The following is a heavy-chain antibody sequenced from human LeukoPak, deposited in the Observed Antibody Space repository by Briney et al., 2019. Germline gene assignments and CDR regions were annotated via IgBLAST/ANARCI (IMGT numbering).Heavy chain of an antibody. Sequence: ASVKVSFKASGYTFTNFYIHWVRQAPGQGLEWMGMINPSGGSTSYAQTFQGRVTTTRDTSTSTVHMELSSLRSEDTALHYCARGYCSSTNCLPGGYWGQGTLVTVSS. CDR3: ARGYCSSTNCLPGGY. V-gene: IGHV1-46*01. CDR2: INPSGGST. D-gene: IGHD2-2*01. J-gene: IGHJ4*02. CDR1: GYTFTNFY.